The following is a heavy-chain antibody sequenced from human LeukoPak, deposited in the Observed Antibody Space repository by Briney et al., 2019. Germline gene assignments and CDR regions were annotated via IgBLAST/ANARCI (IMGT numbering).Heavy chain of an antibody. J-gene: IGHJ4*02. CDR2: IYYSGST. D-gene: IGHD1-1*01. V-gene: IGHV4-39*01. CDR1: GASLSSSSYY. CDR3: SRHRTWNDDPLDY. Sequence: PSETLSLTCTVSGASLSSSSYYWAWIRQPPGKGLEWIGSIYYSGSTYYNPSLKSRVTMSIDTSKNQSSLKLSSVTAADTAVYYCSRHRTWNDDPLDYWGQGTLVSVSS.